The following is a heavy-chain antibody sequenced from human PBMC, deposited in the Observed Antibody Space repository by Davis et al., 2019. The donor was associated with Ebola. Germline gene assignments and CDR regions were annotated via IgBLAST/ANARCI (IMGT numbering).Heavy chain of an antibody. J-gene: IGHJ6*02. CDR3: AKDAVVYDAVLYGMDV. CDR1: GFTFSNAW. Sequence: GESLKISCAASGFTFSNAWMSWVRQAPGKGLEWVSAIDGGDGSTYYADSVKGRFTISRDNSKNTLYLQMNSLRAEDTAVYYCAKDAVVYDAVLYGMDVWGQGTTVTVSS. CDR2: IDGGDGST. D-gene: IGHD2-8*02. V-gene: IGHV3-23*01.